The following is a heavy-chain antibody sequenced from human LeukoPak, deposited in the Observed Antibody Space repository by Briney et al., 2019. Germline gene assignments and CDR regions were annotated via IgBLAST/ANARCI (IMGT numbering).Heavy chain of an antibody. V-gene: IGHV1-18*01. J-gene: IGHJ4*02. CDR2: ISAYNGNT. CDR1: GYTFTSYG. Sequence: ASVKVSCKASGYTFTSYGISWARQDPGQGLEWMGWISAYNGNTNYAQKLQGRVTMTTDTSTSTAYMELRSLRSDDTAVYYCAREYIVGATIYYFDYWGQGTLVTVSS. CDR3: AREYIVGATIYYFDY. D-gene: IGHD1-26*01.